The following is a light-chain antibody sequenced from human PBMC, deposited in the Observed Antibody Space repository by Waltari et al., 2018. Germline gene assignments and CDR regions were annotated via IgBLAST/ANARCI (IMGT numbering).Light chain of an antibody. CDR1: QDITHF. CDR2: AAS. J-gene: IGKJ2*01. Sequence: DIQMAQSPSSLSASVGDRVTITCRASQDITHFLVWYQQKPGKAPKLLIYAASTLQPGVPSRFSGSVSGTHFTLTISSLQPEDVATYYCQEYNSAPYTFGQGTKLEIK. CDR3: QEYNSAPYT. V-gene: IGKV1-27*01.